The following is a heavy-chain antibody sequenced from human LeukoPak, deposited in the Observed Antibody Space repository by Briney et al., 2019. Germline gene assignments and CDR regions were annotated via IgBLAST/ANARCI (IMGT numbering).Heavy chain of an antibody. D-gene: IGHD2-8*02. CDR1: GFTFSSYS. CDR2: IRSSSRTI. V-gene: IGHV3-48*01. Sequence: GGSLRLSCAASGFTFSSYSMNWVRQAPGRGLEWVSYIRSSSRTIYYADSVKGRFTISKDNAHNSLYLQKSSMRAEDTAVYYGARSSRLLDFDYWGQGTLVTVSS. CDR3: ARSSRLLDFDY. J-gene: IGHJ4*02.